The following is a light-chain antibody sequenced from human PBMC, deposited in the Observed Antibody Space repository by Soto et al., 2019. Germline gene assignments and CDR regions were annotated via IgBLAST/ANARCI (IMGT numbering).Light chain of an antibody. CDR2: DVS. V-gene: IGLV2-14*01. CDR1: SSDVGGYHY. Sequence: QSVLTQPASVSGSPGQSITISCTGTSSDVGGYHYVSWYQQHPGKAPKLMIYDVSNRPSGVSNRFSGSKSGNTASLTISGLQAEDEADYYCSSYTSSSNYVFGTGTKVTVL. J-gene: IGLJ1*01. CDR3: SSYTSSSNYV.